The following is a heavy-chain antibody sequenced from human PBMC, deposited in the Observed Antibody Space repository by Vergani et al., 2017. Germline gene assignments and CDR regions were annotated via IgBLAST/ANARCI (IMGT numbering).Heavy chain of an antibody. CDR2: INPSGGST. Sequence: QVQLVQSGAEVKKPGASVKVSCKASGYTFTSYYMHWVRQAPGQGLEWMGIINPSGGSTSYAQTFQGRVTMTRDTSTSTVYMELSSLRSEDTAVHYCARDSRYCSSTSCYVGRDWFDPWGQGTLVTVSS. CDR3: ARDSRYCSSTSCYVGRDWFDP. J-gene: IGHJ5*02. CDR1: GYTFTSYY. D-gene: IGHD2-2*01. V-gene: IGHV1-46*01.